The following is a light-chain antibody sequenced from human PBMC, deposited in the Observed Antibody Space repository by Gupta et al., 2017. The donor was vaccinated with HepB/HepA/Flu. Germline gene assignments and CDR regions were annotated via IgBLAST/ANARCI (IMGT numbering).Light chain of an antibody. J-gene: IGKJ1*01. CDR2: GAS. Sequence: EIILTQSPGTLSVSPGERATLSCRASQSVSNNLAWYQQKPGQAPRLLIYGASARAIDVPARFSGSGSGTEFTLTITSLQSEDFAVYYCQQYENWPPWTFGQWTRVEIK. CDR3: QQYENWPPWT. CDR1: QSVSNN. V-gene: IGKV3-15*01.